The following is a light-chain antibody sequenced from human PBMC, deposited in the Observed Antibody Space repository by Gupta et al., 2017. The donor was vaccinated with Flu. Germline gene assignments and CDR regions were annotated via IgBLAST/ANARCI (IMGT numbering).Light chain of an antibody. CDR3: QVWDSSSDHHVV. J-gene: IGLJ2*01. V-gene: IGLV3-21*03. Sequence: KTARITCGGNNIGSKSVHWYQQKPGQAPGLVVYDDSDRHSGIPERFSGSNSGNTATLTISRVEAGEEADYYCQVWDSSSDHHVVFGGGTKLTVL. CDR2: DDS. CDR1: NIGSKS.